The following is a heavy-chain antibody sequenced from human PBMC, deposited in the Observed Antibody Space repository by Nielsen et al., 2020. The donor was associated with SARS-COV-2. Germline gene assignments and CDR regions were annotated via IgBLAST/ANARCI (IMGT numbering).Heavy chain of an antibody. V-gene: IGHV5-10-1*01. J-gene: IGHJ4*02. CDR2: IDPSDSYT. CDR1: GSSLTASW. CDR3: ASQPISSTGTLEDYFDS. D-gene: IGHD6-13*01. Sequence: GESLKISCTGSGSSLTASWISWVRQMPGKALEWMGRIDPSDSYTNYSPSFQGHVTISADKSISTAYLQWSSLKASDTAMYYCASQPISSTGTLEDYFDSWGQGTLVTVSS.